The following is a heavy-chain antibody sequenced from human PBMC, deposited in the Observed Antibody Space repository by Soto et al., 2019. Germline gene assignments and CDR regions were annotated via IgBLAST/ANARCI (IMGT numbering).Heavy chain of an antibody. D-gene: IGHD6-19*01. J-gene: IGHJ3*02. V-gene: IGHV4-61*01. CDR2: IYYSGST. Sequence: SETLSLTCTVSGGSVSSGSYYWSWTRQPPGKGLEWIGYIYYSGSTNYNPSLKSRVTISVDTSKNQFSLKLSSVTAADTAVYYCARDLYSSGWLDAFDIWGQGTMVTVSS. CDR3: ARDLYSSGWLDAFDI. CDR1: GGSVSSGSYY.